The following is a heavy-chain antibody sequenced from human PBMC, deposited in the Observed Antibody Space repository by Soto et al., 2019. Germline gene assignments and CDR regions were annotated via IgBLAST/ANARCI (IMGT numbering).Heavy chain of an antibody. D-gene: IGHD4-17*01. J-gene: IGHJ4*01. CDR3: ARVVKAGDYGDYGRYYFDY. Sequence: QVHLMQSGAEVKKPGASVKVSCKASGYTFTYYEITWVRQAPGQGLEWMGWISAYSGNTNYAQKLQGGLTMTTDTSTNTAYMELRSLRSDDTAVYYCARVVKAGDYGDYGRYYFDYWGHGTLVTVSS. CDR1: GYTFTYYE. V-gene: IGHV1-18*04. CDR2: ISAYSGNT.